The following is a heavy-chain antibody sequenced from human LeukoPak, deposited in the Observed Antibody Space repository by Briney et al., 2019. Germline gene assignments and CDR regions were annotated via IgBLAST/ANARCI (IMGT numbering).Heavy chain of an antibody. CDR1: GYTFTGYY. J-gene: IGHJ6*02. CDR3: ARSLDTPRGDYYYRMDV. V-gene: IGHV1-2*04. Sequence: ASVKVSCKASGYTFTGYYMHWVRQAPGQGLEWMGWINPNSGGTNYAQKFQGWVTMTRDTSISTAYMERSRLRSHDTAVYYCARSLDTPRGDYYYRMDVWGQGTTVTVSS. D-gene: IGHD5-18*01. CDR2: INPNSGGT.